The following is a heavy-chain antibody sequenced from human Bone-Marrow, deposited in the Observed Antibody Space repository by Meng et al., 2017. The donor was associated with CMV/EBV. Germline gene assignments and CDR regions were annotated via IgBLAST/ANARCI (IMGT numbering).Heavy chain of an antibody. CDR1: GYSVTSYW. D-gene: IGHD1-26*01. Sequence: KGSGYSVTSYWIGWVRQMPGKGLEWMGIIYPGDSDTRYSPSFQGQVTISADKSISTAYLQWSSLKASDTAMYYCARHGVVGATNFDYWGQGTLVTVSS. CDR3: ARHGVVGATNFDY. J-gene: IGHJ4*02. V-gene: IGHV5-51*01. CDR2: IYPGDSDT.